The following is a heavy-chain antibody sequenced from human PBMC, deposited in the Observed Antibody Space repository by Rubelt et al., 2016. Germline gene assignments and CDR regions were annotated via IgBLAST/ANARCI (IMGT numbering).Heavy chain of an antibody. V-gene: IGHV1-69*13. J-gene: IGHJ5*02. CDR2: IIPIFGTA. CDR1: GYTFTSYG. Sequence: QVQLVQSGAEVKKPGASVKVSCKASGYTFTSYGISWVRQAPGQGLEWMGGIIPIFGTANYAQKFQGRVTITADEATRQAYMELGSLGSEDTAVYYCARIKEDWFDPWGQGTLVTVSS. CDR3: ARIKEDWFDP.